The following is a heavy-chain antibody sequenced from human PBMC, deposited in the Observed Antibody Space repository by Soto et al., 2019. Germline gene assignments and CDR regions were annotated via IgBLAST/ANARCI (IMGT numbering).Heavy chain of an antibody. CDR1: GGTFSSYA. D-gene: IGHD3-22*01. V-gene: IGHV1-69*13. CDR2: IIPIFGTA. J-gene: IGHJ4*02. Sequence: SVKVSCKASGGTFSSYATSWVRQAPGQGLEWMGGIIPIFGTANYAQKFQGRVTITADESTSTAYMELSSLRSEDTAVYYCARVGYYYDSSGYSDYWGQGTLVTVSS. CDR3: ARVGYYYDSSGYSDY.